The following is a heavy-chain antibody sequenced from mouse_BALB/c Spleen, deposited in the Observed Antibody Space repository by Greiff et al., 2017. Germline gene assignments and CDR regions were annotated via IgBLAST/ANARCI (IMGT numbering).Heavy chain of an antibody. CDR2: ISSGSSTI. CDR3: ARDWDRGTWFAY. CDR1: GFTFSSFG. Sequence: DVKLVESGGGLVQPGGSRKLSCAASGFTFSSFGMHWVRQAPEKGLEWVAYISSGSSTIYYADTVKGRFTISRDNPKNTLFLQMTSLRSEDTAMYYCARDWDRGTWFAYWGQGTLGTVSA. D-gene: IGHD3-3*01. V-gene: IGHV5-17*02. J-gene: IGHJ3*01.